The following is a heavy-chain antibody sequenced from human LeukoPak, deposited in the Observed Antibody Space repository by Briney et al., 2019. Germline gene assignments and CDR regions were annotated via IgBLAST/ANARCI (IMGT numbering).Heavy chain of an antibody. Sequence: GGSLRLSCAASGFTFSSYWMHWVRQGPGKGLVWVSRFLSDGSRTTYADSVKGRFTISGDNAKNTLYLQMNSLRAEDTAVYYCAREGFYSSSSGYYFDYWGQGTLVTVSS. D-gene: IGHD6-6*01. CDR3: AREGFYSSSSGYYFDY. J-gene: IGHJ4*02. V-gene: IGHV3-74*01. CDR2: FLSDGSRT. CDR1: GFTFSSYW.